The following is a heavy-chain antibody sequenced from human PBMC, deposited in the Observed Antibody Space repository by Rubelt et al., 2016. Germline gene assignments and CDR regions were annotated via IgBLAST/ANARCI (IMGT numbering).Heavy chain of an antibody. V-gene: IGHV5-10-1*01. J-gene: IGHJ6*03. CDR1: GYSFTSYW. CDR2: IDPSDSYT. D-gene: IGHD1-7*01. Sequence: GAEVKKPGESLRISCKGSGYSFTSYWISWVRQMPGKGLEWMGRIDPSDSYTNYSPSFQGHVTISADKSISTAYLQWSSLKASDTAMYYCARLPRGKLELPHLIYYYYYMDVWGKGTTVTVSS. CDR3: ARLPRGKLELPHLIYYYYYMDV.